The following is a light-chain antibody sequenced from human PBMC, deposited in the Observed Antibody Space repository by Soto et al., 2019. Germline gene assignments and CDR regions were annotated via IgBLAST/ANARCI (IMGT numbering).Light chain of an antibody. CDR3: AAWDDILNVV. CDR1: NSNIGRYT. J-gene: IGLJ3*02. V-gene: IGLV1-44*01. Sequence: QSVLTQPPSVSGTPGQRVAISCSGSNSNIGRYTVKWYQQVPGTAPKLLIYSDNQQPSGVPDRFSGSKSGTSASLAISGIQSEDEADYYCAAWDDILNVVFGGGTKLTVL. CDR2: SDN.